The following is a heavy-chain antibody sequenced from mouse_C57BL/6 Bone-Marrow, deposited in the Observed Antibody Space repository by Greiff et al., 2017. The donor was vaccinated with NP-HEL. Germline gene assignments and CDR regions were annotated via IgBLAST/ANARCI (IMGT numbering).Heavy chain of an antibody. J-gene: IGHJ4*01. CDR2: IDPETGGT. V-gene: IGHV1-15*01. Sequence: VQLQQSGAELVRPGASVTLSCKASGYTFTDYEMHWVKQTPVHGLEWIGAIDPETGGTTYNQKFKGKAILTAAKSSSTAYMELRSLTSEDSAVYYCTRELTVVDYYAMDDWGQGTSVTVSS. CDR1: GYTFTDYE. D-gene: IGHD1-1*01. CDR3: TRELTVVDYYAMDD.